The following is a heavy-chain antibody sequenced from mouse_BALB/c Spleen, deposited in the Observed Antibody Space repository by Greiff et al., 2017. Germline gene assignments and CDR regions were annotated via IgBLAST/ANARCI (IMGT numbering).Heavy chain of an antibody. V-gene: IGHV5-6-3*01. CDR3: ARDKEARFAY. CDR1: GFTFSSYG. CDR2: INSNGGST. J-gene: IGHJ3*01. Sequence: DVHLVESGGGLVQPGGSLKLSCAASGFTFSSYGMSWVRKTPDKRLELVATINSNGGSTYYPDSVKGRFTISRDNAKNTLYLQMSSLKSEDTAMYYCARDKEARFAYWGQGTLVTVSA.